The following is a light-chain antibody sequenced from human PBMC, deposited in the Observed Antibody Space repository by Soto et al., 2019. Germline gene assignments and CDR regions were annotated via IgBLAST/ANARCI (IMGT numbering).Light chain of an antibody. Sequence: VLTQSPGTLSLSPGERATLSCRASQSISTNNLAWYQHKPGQAPRLLLFGTPIRATATPDRFTGSGSGTDFTLTITAVEPEDFAVYYCQRYGPSPYTFGQGTKLEIK. CDR3: QRYGPSPYT. CDR2: GTP. V-gene: IGKV3-20*01. J-gene: IGKJ2*01. CDR1: QSISTNN.